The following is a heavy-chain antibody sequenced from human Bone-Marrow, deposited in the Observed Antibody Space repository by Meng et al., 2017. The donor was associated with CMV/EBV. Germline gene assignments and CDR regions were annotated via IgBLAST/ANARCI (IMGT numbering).Heavy chain of an antibody. V-gene: IGHV1-2*02. Sequence: ASVKVSCKASGYTFTGYYMHWVRQAPGQGLEWMGWINPNSGGTNYAQKFQGRVTMTRDTSISTAYMHLSSLRLEDTAVYYCARGARLGYCSGANCYFNDFWGQGTGVTVSS. CDR2: INPNSGGT. J-gene: IGHJ4*02. CDR1: GYTFTGYY. D-gene: IGHD2-15*01. CDR3: ARGARLGYCSGANCYFNDF.